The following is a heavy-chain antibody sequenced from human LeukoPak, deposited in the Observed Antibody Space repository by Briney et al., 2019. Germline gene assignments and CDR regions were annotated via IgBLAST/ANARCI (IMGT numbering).Heavy chain of an antibody. CDR1: GNSVSSNSVT. Sequence: SQTLSLTCAISGNSVSSNSVTWNWIRQSPSRGLEWLGRTYYRSTWYNDYAVSVRGRITVNPDTSKNQFSLHLNSVTPEDTAVYYCARRLTQYDCFDPWGQGILVTVSS. CDR3: ARRLTQYDCFDP. D-gene: IGHD2-2*01. CDR2: TYYRSTWYN. J-gene: IGHJ5*02. V-gene: IGHV6-1*01.